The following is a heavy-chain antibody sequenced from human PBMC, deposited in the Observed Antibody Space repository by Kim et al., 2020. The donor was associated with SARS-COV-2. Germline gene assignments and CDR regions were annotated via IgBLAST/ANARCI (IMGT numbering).Heavy chain of an antibody. CDR1: GFTFSSYA. Sequence: GGSLRLSCAAPGFTFSSYAMHWVRQAPGKGLEWVAVISYDGSNKYYADSVKGRFTISRDNSKNTLYLQMNSLRAEDTAVYYCARPYSGGYFAAFDIWG. D-gene: IGHD1-26*01. CDR2: ISYDGSNK. V-gene: IGHV3-30-3*01. CDR3: ARPYSGGYFAAFDI. J-gene: IGHJ3*02.